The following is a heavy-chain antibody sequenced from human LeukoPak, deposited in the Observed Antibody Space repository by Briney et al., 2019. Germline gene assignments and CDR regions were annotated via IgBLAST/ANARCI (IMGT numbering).Heavy chain of an antibody. Sequence: PSETLSLTCAVYGGSFSGYYWSWIRQPPGKGLEWIGEINHSGSTNYNPSLKSRVTISVDTSKNQFSLKLSSVTAADTAVYYCARGLGRESSDYDILTGSGNNWFDPWGQGTLVTVSS. CDR1: GGSFSGYY. CDR3: ARGLGRESSDYDILTGSGNNWFDP. J-gene: IGHJ5*02. D-gene: IGHD3-9*01. CDR2: INHSGST. V-gene: IGHV4-34*01.